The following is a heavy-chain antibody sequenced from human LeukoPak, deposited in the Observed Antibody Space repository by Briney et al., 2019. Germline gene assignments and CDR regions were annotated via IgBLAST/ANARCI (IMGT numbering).Heavy chain of an antibody. D-gene: IGHD3-9*01. CDR3: ARVSPDILSIGY. CDR1: GGSISSYY. V-gene: IGHV4-59*01. J-gene: IGHJ4*02. CDR2: IYYSGST. Sequence: SETLSLTCTVSGGSISSYYWSWIRQPPGKGLEWIGYIYYSGSTNYNPSLKSRVTISVDTSKNQFSLKLSSVTAADTAVYYCARVSPDILSIGYWGQGTLVTVSS.